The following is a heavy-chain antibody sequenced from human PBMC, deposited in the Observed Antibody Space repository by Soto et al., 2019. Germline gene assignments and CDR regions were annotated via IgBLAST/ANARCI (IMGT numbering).Heavy chain of an antibody. CDR3: AGGYCTSASCPYYYYMDV. Sequence: GGSLRLSCAATGFSLSGYDMTWIRQTPGKGLEWISYISSSGSTIYYADSVKGRFTISRDDARDSLYLQMNSLGAADTAVYYCAGGYCTSASCPYYYYMDVWGKGTTVTVSS. V-gene: IGHV3-11*01. CDR2: ISSSGSTI. J-gene: IGHJ6*03. CDR1: GFSLSGYD. D-gene: IGHD2-2*01.